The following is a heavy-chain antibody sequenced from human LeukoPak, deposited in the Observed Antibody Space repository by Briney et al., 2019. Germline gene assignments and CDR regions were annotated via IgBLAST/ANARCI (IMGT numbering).Heavy chain of an antibody. Sequence: LAGGSLRLSCAASGFTFSTYEMHWVRQAPGKGLEWVSYISTSGSTVYYADSVKGRFTISRDDAKNSLYLQMNSLRAEDTAVYYCAKGKTHYYGPGDSWGQGTLVTVSS. D-gene: IGHD3-10*01. CDR1: GFTFSTYE. CDR3: AKGKTHYYGPGDS. CDR2: ISTSGSTV. V-gene: IGHV3-48*03. J-gene: IGHJ4*02.